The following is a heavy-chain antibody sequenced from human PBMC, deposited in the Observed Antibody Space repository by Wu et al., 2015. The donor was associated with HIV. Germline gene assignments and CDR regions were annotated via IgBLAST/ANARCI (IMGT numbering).Heavy chain of an antibody. Sequence: QVQLVQSGAEVKKPGASVKVSCKASGYTFTSYYMHWVRQAPGQGLEWMGIINPSGGSTSYAQKFQGRVTMTRDTSTSTVYMELSSLRSEDTAVYYCARVAPLGYDSSGFDYWGQGTLVTVSS. V-gene: IGHV1-46*01. CDR1: GYTFTSYY. D-gene: IGHD3-22*01. CDR3: ARVAPLGYDSSGFDY. J-gene: IGHJ4*02. CDR2: INPSGGST.